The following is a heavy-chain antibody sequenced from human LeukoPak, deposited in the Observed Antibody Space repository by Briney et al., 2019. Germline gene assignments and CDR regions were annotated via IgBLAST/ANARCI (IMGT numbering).Heavy chain of an antibody. CDR1: GDSISTPNYY. J-gene: IGHJ4*02. Sequence: SETLSLTCSVSGDSISTPNYYWAWIRLPPGKGLEWIGYIYYSGSTNYNPSLKSRVTISVDTSKNQFSLKLSSVTAADTAVYYCARSRYDILTGYLTAIRGFDYWGQGTLVTVSS. V-gene: IGHV4-61*01. CDR2: IYYSGST. CDR3: ARSRYDILTGYLTAIRGFDY. D-gene: IGHD3-9*01.